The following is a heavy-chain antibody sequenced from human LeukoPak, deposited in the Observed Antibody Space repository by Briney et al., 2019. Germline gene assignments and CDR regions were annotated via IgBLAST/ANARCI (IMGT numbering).Heavy chain of an antibody. CDR3: AKDWETLDY. Sequence: GGSLRLSCAASGFTFSSYGMHWVRQAPGKGLEWVAVISYDGSNKYYADSVKGRFTISKDNSKNTLYLQMNSLRAEDTAVYYCAKDWETLDYWGQGTLVTVSS. J-gene: IGHJ4*02. D-gene: IGHD1-26*01. V-gene: IGHV3-30*18. CDR1: GFTFSSYG. CDR2: ISYDGSNK.